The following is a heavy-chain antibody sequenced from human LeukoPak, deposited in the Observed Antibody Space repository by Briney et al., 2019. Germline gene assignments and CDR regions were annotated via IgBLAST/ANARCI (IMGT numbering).Heavy chain of an antibody. Sequence: GGSLRLSCAASGFTFSSYAMSWVRQAPGKGLESVSAISGSGGSTNYADSVKGRFTISRDNSKNTLYLQMNSLRSEDTGLYYCAKDDSGYPARTIEYWGQGTLVTVSS. J-gene: IGHJ4*02. V-gene: IGHV3-23*01. D-gene: IGHD5-12*01. CDR1: GFTFSSYA. CDR2: ISGSGGST. CDR3: AKDDSGYPARTIEY.